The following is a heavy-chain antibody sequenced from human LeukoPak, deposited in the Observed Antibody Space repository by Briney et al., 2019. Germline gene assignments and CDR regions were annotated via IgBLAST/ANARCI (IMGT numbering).Heavy chain of an antibody. CDR2: IRTKAYHGETT. CDR3: TRDRQVQTGFDY. D-gene: IGHD1-14*01. J-gene: IGHJ4*02. V-gene: IGHV3-49*03. CDR1: GFTFGDYA. Sequence: PGGSLRLSCTGSGFTFGDYAVVWFRRAPGKGLEWLGFIRTKAYHGETTEYATSVKGRFTISRDVSKSIAYLQMSSLKTEDTAVYYCTRDRQVQTGFDYWGQGTLVTVSS.